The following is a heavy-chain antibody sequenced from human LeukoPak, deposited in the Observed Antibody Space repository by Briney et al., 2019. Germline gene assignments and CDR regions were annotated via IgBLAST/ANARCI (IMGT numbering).Heavy chain of an antibody. CDR2: MNPNSGNT. CDR1: GYTFTSYD. J-gene: IGHJ6*02. V-gene: IGHV1-8*01. CDR3: AREPLRRGMDV. Sequence: GASVKVSCKASGYTFTSYDINWVRQATGQGLEWMGWMNPNSGNTGYAQKFRGRVTMTRNTSISTAYMELSSLRSEDTAVYYCAREPLRRGMDVWGQGTTVTVSS.